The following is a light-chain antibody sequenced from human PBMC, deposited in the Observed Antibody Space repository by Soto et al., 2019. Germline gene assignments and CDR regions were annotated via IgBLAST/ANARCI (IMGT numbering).Light chain of an antibody. CDR1: SSNIGNNY. CDR2: RSN. J-gene: IGLJ2*01. V-gene: IGLV1-47*01. Sequence: QLVLTQPPSASGTPGQRVTISCSGSSSNIGNNYVYWYQKLPGTAPKLLIYRSNQRPSGVPDRFSGSKSGTSASLAISGLRSEDEADYYCAAWDDSLSGYVIFGGGPKLTVL. CDR3: AAWDDSLSGYVI.